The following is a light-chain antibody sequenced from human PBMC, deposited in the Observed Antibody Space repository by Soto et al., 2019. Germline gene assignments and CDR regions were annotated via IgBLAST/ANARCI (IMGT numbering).Light chain of an antibody. Sequence: EIVLTQSPATLSLSPGERATLSCRASESVSRYLVWYQQKPGQAPRLLIYDASNRATGIPARFSGSGSGTRLTLSVRSLEPEYFAVYYCQHRSKCQYTFGPGTKVVIK. CDR3: QHRSKCQYT. CDR1: ESVSRY. CDR2: DAS. V-gene: IGKV3-11*01. J-gene: IGKJ3*01.